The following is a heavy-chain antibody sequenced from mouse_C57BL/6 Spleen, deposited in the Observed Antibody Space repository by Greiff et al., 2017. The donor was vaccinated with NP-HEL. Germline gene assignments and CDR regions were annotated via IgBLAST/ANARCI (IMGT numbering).Heavy chain of an antibody. CDR3: ARGVTYYAMDY. J-gene: IGHJ4*01. Sequence: QVQLQQPGTELVKPGASVKLSCKASGYTFTSYWMHWVKQRPGQGLEWIGNINPSNGGTNYNEKFKSKATLTLYKSSSTAYMQLSSLTSEDSAVYYCARGVTYYAMDYWGQGTSVTVSS. D-gene: IGHD2-1*01. CDR2: INPSNGGT. V-gene: IGHV1-53*01. CDR1: GYTFTSYW.